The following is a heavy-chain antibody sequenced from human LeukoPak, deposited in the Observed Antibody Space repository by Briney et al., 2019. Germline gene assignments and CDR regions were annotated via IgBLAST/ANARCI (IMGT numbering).Heavy chain of an antibody. V-gene: IGHV1-18*01. CDR1: GYTFTSYG. CDR3: ARDFGDYAPRDAFDI. J-gene: IGHJ3*02. Sequence: ASVKVSCKTSGYTFTSYGISWVRQAPGQGLEWMGWISAYNGNTNYAQKLQGRVTMTTDTSTSTAYMELRSLRSDDTAVYYCARDFGDYAPRDAFDIWGQGTMVTVSS. D-gene: IGHD4-17*01. CDR2: ISAYNGNT.